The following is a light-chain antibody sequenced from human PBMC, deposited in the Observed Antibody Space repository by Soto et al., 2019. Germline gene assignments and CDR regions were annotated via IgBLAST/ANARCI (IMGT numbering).Light chain of an antibody. Sequence: EIVLTQSPGTLSLSPGERATLSCRASQSVSSNYLAWYQQKPGQAPRRLIYGASSRATGIPDRFSGSGSGTDFTLTISRLEPEDFAVYYCQQYGDSPLTFGQGTKVDIK. CDR2: GAS. CDR3: QQYGDSPLT. V-gene: IGKV3-20*01. J-gene: IGKJ1*01. CDR1: QSVSSNY.